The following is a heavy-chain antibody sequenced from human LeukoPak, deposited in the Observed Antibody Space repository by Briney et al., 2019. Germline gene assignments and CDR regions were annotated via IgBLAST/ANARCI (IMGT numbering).Heavy chain of an antibody. Sequence: GGSLRLSCAASGFTFSSYWMNWVRQAPGKGLEWVANIKQDGSEKDYVDSVKGRFTISRDNAKNSLYLQMNSLRVEDTAVYYCARDSDVPFDYWGQGTLVTVSS. V-gene: IGHV3-7*01. CDR2: IKQDGSEK. D-gene: IGHD3-16*01. CDR1: GFTFSSYW. CDR3: ARDSDVPFDY. J-gene: IGHJ4*02.